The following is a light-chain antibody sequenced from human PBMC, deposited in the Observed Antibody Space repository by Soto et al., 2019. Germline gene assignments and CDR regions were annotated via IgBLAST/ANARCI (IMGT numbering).Light chain of an antibody. CDR2: EVS. V-gene: IGLV2-14*01. CDR1: SSDVGGYNY. CDR3: SSYTSSSTSAYV. J-gene: IGLJ1*01. Sequence: QPVLTQPASVSGSPGQSITISCTGTSSDVGGYNYVSWYQQHPGKAPKLMIYEVSNRPSGVSNRFSGSKSGNTASLTISGLQAEDEADYYCSSYTSSSTSAYVFGTGTKLTVL.